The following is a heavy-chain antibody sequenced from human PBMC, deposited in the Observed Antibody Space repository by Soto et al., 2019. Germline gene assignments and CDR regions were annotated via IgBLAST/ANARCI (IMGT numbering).Heavy chain of an antibody. J-gene: IGHJ6*03. CDR3: ARVRSPYRAAPYYYMDV. V-gene: IGHV3-11*01. D-gene: IGHD6-25*01. CDR2: ISSSGSTI. Sequence: AGGSLRLSCAASGFTFSDYYMSWIRQAPGKGLEWVSYISSSGSTIYYADSVKGRFTISRDNAKNSLYLQMNSLRAEDTAVYYCARVRSPYRAAPYYYMDVWGKGTTVTVSS. CDR1: GFTFSDYY.